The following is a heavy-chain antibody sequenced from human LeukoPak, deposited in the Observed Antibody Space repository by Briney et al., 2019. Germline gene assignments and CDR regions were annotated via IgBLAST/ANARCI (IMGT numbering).Heavy chain of an antibody. Sequence: ASVKVSCKASGYTFTSYGISWVRQAPGQGLEWMGWISAYNGNTNYAQKLQGRVTMTTDTSTSTAYMELRSLRSDDTAAYYCAYSLRGDYFDYWGQGTLVTVSS. J-gene: IGHJ4*02. CDR2: ISAYNGNT. V-gene: IGHV1-18*01. CDR3: AYSLRGDYFDY. D-gene: IGHD2-15*01. CDR1: GYTFTSYG.